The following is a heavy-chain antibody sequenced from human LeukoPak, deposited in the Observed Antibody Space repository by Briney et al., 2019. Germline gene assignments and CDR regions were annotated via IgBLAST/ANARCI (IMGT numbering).Heavy chain of an antibody. J-gene: IGHJ3*02. D-gene: IGHD6-19*01. CDR2: INPNSGGT. Sequence: GASVKVSCKASGYTFTGYYMHWVRQAPGQGLEWMGWINPNSGGTNYAQKFQGWVTMTRDTSISTAYMELSRLRSDDTAVYYCARGGSGWLDPRSAFDIWGQGTMVTVSS. CDR1: GYTFTGYY. CDR3: ARGGSGWLDPRSAFDI. V-gene: IGHV1-2*04.